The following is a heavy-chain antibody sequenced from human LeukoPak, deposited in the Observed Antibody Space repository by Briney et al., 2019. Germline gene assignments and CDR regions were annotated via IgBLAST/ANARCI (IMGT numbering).Heavy chain of an antibody. V-gene: IGHV3-23*01. J-gene: IGHJ4*02. D-gene: IGHD5-12*01. CDR3: AGGYSDYDFFDS. Sequence: GGSLRLSCTTSGLTFSNCVMTWVRQSPGKGLEWVSSISPSGGSTFYADSVKGRFTISRDNSKNTLYLQMSSLGAEDTAAYYCAGGYSDYDFFDSWGQGTLVTVSS. CDR2: ISPSGGST. CDR1: GLTFSNCV.